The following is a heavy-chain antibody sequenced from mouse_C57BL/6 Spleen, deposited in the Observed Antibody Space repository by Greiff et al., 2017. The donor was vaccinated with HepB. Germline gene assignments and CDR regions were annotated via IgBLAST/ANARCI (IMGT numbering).Heavy chain of an antibody. D-gene: IGHD1-1*01. J-gene: IGHJ2*01. Sequence: EVQLVESGGGLVKPGGSLKLSCAASGFTFSSYTMSWVRQTPEKRLEWVATISGGGGNTYYPDSVKGRFTISRDNAKNTLYLQMSSLRSEDTALYYCARQGYGSSFFFDYWGQGTTLTVSS. CDR2: ISGGGGNT. CDR3: ARQGYGSSFFFDY. CDR1: GFTFSSYT. V-gene: IGHV5-9*01.